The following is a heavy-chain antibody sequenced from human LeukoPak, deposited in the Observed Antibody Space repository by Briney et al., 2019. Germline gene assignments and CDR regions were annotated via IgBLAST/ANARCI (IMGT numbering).Heavy chain of an antibody. CDR2: ISGSGGST. CDR1: GFTLSSYG. J-gene: IGHJ4*02. V-gene: IGHV3-23*01. Sequence: GGSLRLSCAASGFTLSSYGMSWVRQAPGKGLEWVSAISGSGGSTYYADSVKGRFTISRDNSKNTLYLQMNSLRAEDTAVYYCAKDWDYYDSSGYYCGYWGQGTLVTVSS. CDR3: AKDWDYYDSSGYYCGY. D-gene: IGHD3-22*01.